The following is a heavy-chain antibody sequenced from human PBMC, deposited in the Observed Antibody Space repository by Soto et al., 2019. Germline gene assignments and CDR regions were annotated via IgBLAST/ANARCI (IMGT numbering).Heavy chain of an antibody. J-gene: IGHJ4*02. CDR1: GGSISSTNHY. D-gene: IGHD3-22*01. V-gene: IGHV4-39*01. CDR2: IYYSGLT. Sequence: SETLSLTCTVSGGSISSTNHYWGWIRQPPGKGLEWVGDIYYSGLTRYNPSLKSRVTMSVDTSENQFSLKLSTVTAADTAIYYCARHGYYYDSTGYYYFVWGQGTLVTVSS. CDR3: ARHGYYYDSTGYYYFV.